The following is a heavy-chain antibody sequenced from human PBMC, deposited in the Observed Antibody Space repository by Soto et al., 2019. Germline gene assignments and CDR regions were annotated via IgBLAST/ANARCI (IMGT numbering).Heavy chain of an antibody. J-gene: IGHJ5*02. CDR2: IYHSGST. Sequence: SETLSLTCTVSGASISSYYWSWIRQPPGKGLEWIGYIYHSGSTNHNPSLKSRVTISVDTSKNQFSLKLSSVTAADTAVYYCATTGGYSFGDMGVDPWGQGTLVTVSS. V-gene: IGHV4-59*01. CDR3: ATTGGYSFGDMGVDP. D-gene: IGHD5-18*01. CDR1: GASISSYY.